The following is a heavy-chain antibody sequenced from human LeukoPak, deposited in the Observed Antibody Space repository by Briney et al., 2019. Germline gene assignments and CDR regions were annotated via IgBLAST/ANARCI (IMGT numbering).Heavy chain of an antibody. J-gene: IGHJ4*02. CDR2: FDPEDGET. D-gene: IGHD2-2*01. Sequence: ASVKVSCTVSGYTLTELSMHWVRQAPGKGLEWMGGFDPEDGETIYAQKFQGRVTMTEDTSTDTAYMELSSLRSEDTAVYYCATSVVPAAGPTTQFDYWGQGTLVTVSS. CDR3: ATSVVPAAGPTTQFDY. CDR1: GYTLTELS. V-gene: IGHV1-24*01.